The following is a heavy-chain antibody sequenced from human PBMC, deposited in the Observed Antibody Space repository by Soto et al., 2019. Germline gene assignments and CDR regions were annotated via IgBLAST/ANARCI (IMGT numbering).Heavy chain of an antibody. Sequence: QLQLQESGPGLVKPSETLSLTCTVSGGSISSSSYYWGWIRQPPGKGLEWIGSIYYSGSTYYNPALKSRVTISVDTSKNQFSLKLSSVTAADTAVYYCARHVVTMVRGVIPPGFAYWGQGTLVTVSS. J-gene: IGHJ4*02. CDR2: IYYSGST. CDR1: GGSISSSSYY. D-gene: IGHD3-10*01. CDR3: ARHVVTMVRGVIPPGFAY. V-gene: IGHV4-39*01.